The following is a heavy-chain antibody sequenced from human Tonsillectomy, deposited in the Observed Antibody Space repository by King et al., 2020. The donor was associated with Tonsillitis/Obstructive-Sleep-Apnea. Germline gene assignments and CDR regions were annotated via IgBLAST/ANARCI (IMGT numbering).Heavy chain of an antibody. CDR2: IYYNGST. J-gene: IGHJ4*01. V-gene: IGHV4-59*01. Sequence: VQLQESGPGLVKPSETLSLTCTVSGGTISNYFWTWIRQAPGKGLDWIGYIYYNGSTNYNPSLKSRVTISADTSKNQFSLKLNSVSAADTAVYYCAREGWCGRDYGLGYWGQGTLVTVSS. D-gene: IGHD4-17*01. CDR1: GGTISNYF. CDR3: AREGWCGRDYGLGY.